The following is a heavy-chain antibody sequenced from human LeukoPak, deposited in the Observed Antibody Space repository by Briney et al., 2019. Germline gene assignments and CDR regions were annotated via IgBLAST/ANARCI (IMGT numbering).Heavy chain of an antibody. J-gene: IGHJ6*02. Sequence: PGGSLRLSCAASGFTVSNNYMSWVRQAPGRRLEWVSVIYSGGTIYYADSVKGRFTISRDNSKNTLFLQMNSLRAEDTAVYYCARDFLADFWSGYPLFYYYGMDVWGQGTTVTVSS. CDR3: ARDFLADFWSGYPLFYYYGMDV. CDR2: IYSGGTI. V-gene: IGHV3-53*01. D-gene: IGHD3-3*01. CDR1: GFTVSNNY.